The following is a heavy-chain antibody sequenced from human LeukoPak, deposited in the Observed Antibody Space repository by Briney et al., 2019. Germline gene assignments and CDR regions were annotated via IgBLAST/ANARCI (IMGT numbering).Heavy chain of an antibody. CDR3: ARTYCSGGSCYDLPYYYYYGMDV. D-gene: IGHD2-15*01. V-gene: IGHV1-69*04. J-gene: IGHJ6*02. CDR2: IIPIFGIA. Sequence: SVKVSCTASGGTFSSYAISWVRQAPGQGLEWMGRIIPIFGIANYAQKFQGRVTITADNSTSTAYMELSSLRSEDTAVYYCARTYCSGGSCYDLPYYYYYGMDVWGQGTTVTVSS. CDR1: GGTFSSYA.